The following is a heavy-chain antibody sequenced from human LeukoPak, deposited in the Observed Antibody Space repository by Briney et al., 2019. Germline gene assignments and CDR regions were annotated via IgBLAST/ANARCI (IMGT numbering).Heavy chain of an antibody. V-gene: IGHV3-53*01. D-gene: IGHD1-26*01. CDR1: GFAVGSNY. CDR3: AKDQRWESPHYLDS. Sequence: GGSLRLSCVASGFAVGSNYMSWVRQAPGKGLEWVSLIYSGGAIRYADSVRGRFTISRDNSKNTLYVQMNSLRDEDTAVYYCAKDQRWESPHYLDSWGRGTLVTVSS. J-gene: IGHJ4*02. CDR2: IYSGGAI.